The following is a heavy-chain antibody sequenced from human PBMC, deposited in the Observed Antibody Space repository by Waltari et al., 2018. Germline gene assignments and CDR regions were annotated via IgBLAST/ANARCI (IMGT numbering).Heavy chain of an antibody. V-gene: IGHV7-4-1*02. CDR3: AREVVPPARVVVNWFDP. CDR1: GYSFTNYA. Sequence: QVQLVQSGSELKKPGASVKVSCKASGYSFTNYAINWIRQAPGQGLELMGWINTNTRNPVYVQGFTGRFVFSLDPSVNTAYLQINSLKAEDTAVYFCAREVVPPARVVVNWFDPWGQGTLVTVSS. D-gene: IGHD2-2*01. J-gene: IGHJ5*02. CDR2: INTNTRNP.